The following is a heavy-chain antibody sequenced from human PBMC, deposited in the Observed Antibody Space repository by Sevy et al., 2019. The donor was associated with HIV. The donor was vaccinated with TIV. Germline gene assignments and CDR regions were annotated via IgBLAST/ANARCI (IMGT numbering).Heavy chain of an antibody. D-gene: IGHD3-22*01. J-gene: IGHJ4*02. Sequence: GGCLRLSCAASGFTFSSYAMSWVRQAPGKGLEWVSAISGSGGSTYYADSVKGRFTISRDNSKNTLYLQMNSLRAEDTAVYYCAALGSGYYYYFDYWGQGTLVTVSS. CDR2: ISGSGGST. CDR3: AALGSGYYYYFDY. V-gene: IGHV3-23*01. CDR1: GFTFSSYA.